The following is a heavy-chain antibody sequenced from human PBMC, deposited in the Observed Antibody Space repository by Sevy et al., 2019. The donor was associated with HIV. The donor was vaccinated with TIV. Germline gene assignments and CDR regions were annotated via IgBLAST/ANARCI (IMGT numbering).Heavy chain of an antibody. CDR3: ARDMGYCSGGSCYTWDYYGMDV. CDR1: GFIFSRYW. J-gene: IGHJ6*02. Sequence: GESLKISCAASGFIFSRYWMIWVRQAPGNGLEWVANIKQDGSEKYYVDSVKGRFTISRDNAKNSLYLQMNSLRAEDTAVYYCARDMGYCSGGSCYTWDYYGMDVWGQGTTVTVSS. CDR2: IKQDGSEK. D-gene: IGHD2-15*01. V-gene: IGHV3-7*03.